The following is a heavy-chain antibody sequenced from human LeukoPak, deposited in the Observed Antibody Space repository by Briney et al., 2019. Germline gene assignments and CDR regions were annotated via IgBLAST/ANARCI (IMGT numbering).Heavy chain of an antibody. J-gene: IGHJ4*02. Sequence: PGGSLRLSCAASGFTFSQYWMSWVRQAPGKGLEWVANIKQDGSEKHYGDSVRGRFTISRDNAKNSLYLQMSSLGVDDTAVYYCARYSNSGPIEYWGQGTLVTVSS. CDR2: IKQDGSEK. V-gene: IGHV3-7*01. CDR3: ARYSNSGPIEY. D-gene: IGHD2-15*01. CDR1: GFTFSQYW.